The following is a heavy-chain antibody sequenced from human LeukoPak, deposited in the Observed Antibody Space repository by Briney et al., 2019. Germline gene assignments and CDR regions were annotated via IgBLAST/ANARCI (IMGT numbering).Heavy chain of an antibody. V-gene: IGHV4-39*07. CDR3: ARGNSYGPHDAFDI. Sequence: SETLSLTCSVSGGSINSGNYFWAWIRQPPGKGLEWIGSVSYSGNTYYNPSLKSRVTISVDTSKNYFSLKLSSVTAADTVMYSCARGNSYGPHDAFDIWGQGTMVTISS. CDR2: VSYSGNT. J-gene: IGHJ3*02. D-gene: IGHD3-16*01. CDR1: GGSINSGNYF.